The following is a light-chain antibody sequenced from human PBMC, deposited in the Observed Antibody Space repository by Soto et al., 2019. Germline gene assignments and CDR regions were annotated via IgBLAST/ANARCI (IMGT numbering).Light chain of an antibody. CDR2: DAS. V-gene: IGKV3-11*01. CDR1: QSVTTY. CDR3: QHPYSCPPPT. J-gene: IGKJ4*01. Sequence: EVVLTQSPATLSLSPGESATLSCRASQSVTTYLAWYQQKPGQAPRLLIYDASTRATGIPARFSGSGSGTDFTLTKSSLVHEDFADYYCQHPYSCPPPTFCGGTKVEIK.